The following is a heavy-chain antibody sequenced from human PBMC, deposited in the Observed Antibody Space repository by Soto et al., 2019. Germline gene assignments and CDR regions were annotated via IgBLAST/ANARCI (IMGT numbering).Heavy chain of an antibody. CDR2: IWYDGSNQ. CDR1: GFTFSSYG. CDR3: ARDRGDLGDAFDR. D-gene: IGHD2-21*02. Sequence: QVQLVESGGGVVMPGRSLRLSCAASGFTFSSYGMQWVRQAPGKGLEWVAVIWYDGSNQYYADSVKGRFTISRDNSKITLYVQMKRLRADDTAVYYCARDRGDLGDAFDRWGQGAMVTVSS. V-gene: IGHV3-33*01. J-gene: IGHJ3*01.